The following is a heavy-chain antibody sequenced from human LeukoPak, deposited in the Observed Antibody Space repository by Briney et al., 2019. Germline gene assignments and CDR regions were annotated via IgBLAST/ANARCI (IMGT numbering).Heavy chain of an antibody. CDR2: INPNSGGT. Sequence: ASVKVSCKASGGTFSSYAISWVRQAPGQGLEWMGRINPNSGGTNYAQKFQGRVTMTRDTSISTAYMELSRLRSDDTAVYYCASRLHYYDSSGFPRNDAFDIWGQGTMVTVSS. V-gene: IGHV1-2*06. CDR3: ASRLHYYDSSGFPRNDAFDI. CDR1: GGTFSSYA. J-gene: IGHJ3*02. D-gene: IGHD3-22*01.